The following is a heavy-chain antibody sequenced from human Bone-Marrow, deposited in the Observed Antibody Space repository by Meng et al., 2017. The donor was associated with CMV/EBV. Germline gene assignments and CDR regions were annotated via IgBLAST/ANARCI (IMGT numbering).Heavy chain of an antibody. Sequence: ASVKVSCKASGYTFTGYYMHWVRQAPGQGLEWMGWINPNSGGTNYAQKFQDRVTMTRDTSIITAYMELSRLRSDDTTVYYFARTIVVVPAANEIYYYGMDVWGQGTTVTVSS. CDR2: INPNSGGT. D-gene: IGHD2-2*01. V-gene: IGHV1-2*02. CDR1: GYTFTGYY. J-gene: IGHJ6*02. CDR3: ARTIVVVPAANEIYYYGMDV.